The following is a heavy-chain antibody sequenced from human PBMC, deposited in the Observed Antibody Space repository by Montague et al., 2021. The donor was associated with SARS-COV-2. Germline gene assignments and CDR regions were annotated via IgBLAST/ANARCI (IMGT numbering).Heavy chain of an antibody. CDR1: GYSISDSY. CDR2: IFRSGAT. J-gene: IGHJ6*02. CDR3: ARTSRGSRYFYGVDV. V-gene: IGHV4-59*01. D-gene: IGHD3-10*01. Sequence: SETLSLTCTVSGYSISDSYWSWIRQPPGMGLEWIGYIFRSGATNYNPPLKSRVIISLDTSESQFSLRLRSVTAADTAIYYCARTSRGSRYFYGVDVWGQGTTVTVSS.